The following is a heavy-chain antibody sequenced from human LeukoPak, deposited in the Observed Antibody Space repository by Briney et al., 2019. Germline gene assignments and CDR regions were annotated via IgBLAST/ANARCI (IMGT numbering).Heavy chain of an antibody. CDR3: VMYYYGSGPAGGFDY. V-gene: IGHV1-69*05. CDR2: IIPIFGTA. Sequence: SVKVSCKASGGTFSSYAISWVRQAPGQGLEWMGRIIPIFGTANYAQKFQGRVTITTDESTSTAYMELSGLRSEDTAVYYCVMYYYGSGPAGGFDYWGQGTLVTISS. J-gene: IGHJ4*02. CDR1: GGTFSSYA. D-gene: IGHD3-10*01.